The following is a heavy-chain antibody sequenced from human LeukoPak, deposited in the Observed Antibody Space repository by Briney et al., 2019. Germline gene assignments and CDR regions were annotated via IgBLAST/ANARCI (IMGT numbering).Heavy chain of an antibody. CDR2: FDPEDGET. J-gene: IGHJ4*02. CDR3: ATFPRYYYDSSGYYYFDY. D-gene: IGHD3-22*01. CDR1: GYTLTELS. Sequence: ASVKVSCKVSGYTLTELSMHWVRQAPGKGLEWMGGFDPEDGETTYAQKFQGRVTMTEDTSTDTAYMELSSLRSEDTAVYYCATFPRYYYDSSGYYYFDYWGQGTLVTVSS. V-gene: IGHV1-24*01.